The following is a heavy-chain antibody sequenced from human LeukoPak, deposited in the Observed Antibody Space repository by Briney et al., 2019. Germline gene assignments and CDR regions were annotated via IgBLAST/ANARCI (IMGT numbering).Heavy chain of an antibody. CDR1: GYTFTSYD. Sequence: ASVKVSCKASGYTFTSYDINWVRQATGQGLEWMGWMNPNSGNTGYAQKFQGRVTMTRDTSISTAYMELSRLRSDDTAVYYCARVGTYCGGDCYLRWFDPWGQGTLVTVSS. J-gene: IGHJ5*02. D-gene: IGHD2-21*02. V-gene: IGHV1-8*01. CDR2: MNPNSGNT. CDR3: ARVGTYCGGDCYLRWFDP.